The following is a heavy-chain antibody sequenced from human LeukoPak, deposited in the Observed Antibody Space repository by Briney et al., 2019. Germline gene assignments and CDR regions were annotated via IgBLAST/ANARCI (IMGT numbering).Heavy chain of an antibody. CDR1: GVAISIDY. D-gene: IGHD3-22*01. CDR2: IPYSGRT. CDR3: ERLLDYDNSGDPDTFDI. V-gene: IGHV4-59*01. J-gene: IGHJ3*02. Sequence: KPLETLSLTCAVSGVAISIDYTSWVRQAPGEGLECGAGIPYSGRTKYNHYLPSRVTISLDTSQNPIYLQLHSVTAADTAVYYFERLLDYDNSGDPDTFDIWGQGTMVTVSS.